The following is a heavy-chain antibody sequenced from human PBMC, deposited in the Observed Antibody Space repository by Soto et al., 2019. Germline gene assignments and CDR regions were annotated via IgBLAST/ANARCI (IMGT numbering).Heavy chain of an antibody. CDR3: AKSPTRWFGSGLIEGGYYFDS. D-gene: IGHD3-3*01. J-gene: IGHJ4*02. Sequence: GGSLRLSCAASGFTFSSYAMSWVRQAPGKGLEWVSGISASGSSTNYADSVKGRFTISRDNSKNTLYLQMSSLRAEDTAVYYCAKSPTRWFGSGLIEGGYYFDSWGQGTLVTVSS. CDR1: GFTFSSYA. CDR2: ISASGSST. V-gene: IGHV3-23*01.